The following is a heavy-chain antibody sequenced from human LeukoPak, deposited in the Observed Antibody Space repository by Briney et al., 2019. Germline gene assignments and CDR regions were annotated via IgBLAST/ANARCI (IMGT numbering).Heavy chain of an antibody. CDR2: INHSGST. CDR1: GGSFSGYY. Sequence: SETLSLACAVYGGSFSGYYWSWIRQPPGKGLEWIGEINHSGSTNYNPSLKSRVTISVDTSKNQFSLKLSSVTAADTAVYYCARGRGFDPWGQGTLVTVSS. V-gene: IGHV4-34*01. J-gene: IGHJ5*02. CDR3: ARGRGFDP.